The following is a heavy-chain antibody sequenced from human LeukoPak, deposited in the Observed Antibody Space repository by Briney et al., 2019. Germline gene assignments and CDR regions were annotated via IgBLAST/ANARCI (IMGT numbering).Heavy chain of an antibody. CDR2: MNPNSGNT. V-gene: IGHV1-8*03. J-gene: IGHJ6*02. D-gene: IGHD2-15*01. CDR3: ATRYCSGGSCFSLGMDV. Sequence: ASVKVSCKASGYTFTSYDINWVRQATGQGLEWMGWMNPNSGNTGYAQKFQGRVTITRNTSISTAYMELSSLRSEDTAVYYCATRYCSGGSCFSLGMDVWGQGTTVTVSS. CDR1: GYTFTSYD.